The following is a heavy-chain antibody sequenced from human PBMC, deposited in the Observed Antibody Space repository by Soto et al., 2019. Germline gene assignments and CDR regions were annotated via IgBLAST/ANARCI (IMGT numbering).Heavy chain of an antibody. CDR3: ARTDIGTTNWFDP. CDR2: INHRGST. J-gene: IGHJ5*02. CDR1: GESFSGYY. V-gene: IGHV4-34*02. Sequence: QVHLQQWGAGLLKPSETLSLTCAVYGESFSGYYWTWIRQPPGKGLEWIGEINHRGSTNYNQSLKSRVTISIDTSKNQFSLKLTSVTAADTSVYYCARTDIGTTNWFDPWGHGTLVTVSS. D-gene: IGHD5-12*01.